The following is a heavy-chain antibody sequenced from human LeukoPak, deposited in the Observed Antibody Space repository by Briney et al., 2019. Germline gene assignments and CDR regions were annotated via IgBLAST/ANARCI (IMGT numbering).Heavy chain of an antibody. CDR3: ARQTYYYDSSGSLGAFDI. D-gene: IGHD3-22*01. CDR2: IYYSGST. Sequence: SETLSLTCTVSGGSISSGDYYWSWIRQPPGKGLEWIGYIYYSGSTYYNPSLKSRVTISVDTSKNQFSLKLSSVTAADTAVYYCARQTYYYDSSGSLGAFDIWGQGTMVTVSS. CDR1: GGSISSGDYY. J-gene: IGHJ3*02. V-gene: IGHV4-30-4*01.